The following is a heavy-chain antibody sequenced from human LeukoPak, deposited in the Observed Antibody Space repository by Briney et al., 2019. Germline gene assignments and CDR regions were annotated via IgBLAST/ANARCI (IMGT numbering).Heavy chain of an antibody. Sequence: GESLKISCKGSGYSFTSYWIGWVRQLPGKGLEWMGIIYPGDSDTRYSPSFQGQVTISADKSISTAYLQWGSLKASDTAMYYCARSYMVRGVNWFDPWGQGTLVTVSS. CDR2: IYPGDSDT. CDR1: GYSFTSYW. D-gene: IGHD3-10*01. CDR3: ARSYMVRGVNWFDP. J-gene: IGHJ5*02. V-gene: IGHV5-51*01.